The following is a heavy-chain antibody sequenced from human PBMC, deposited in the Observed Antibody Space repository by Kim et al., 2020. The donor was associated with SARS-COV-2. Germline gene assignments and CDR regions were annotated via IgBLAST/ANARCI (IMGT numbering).Heavy chain of an antibody. Sequence: ASVKVSCKASGYTFTGYYMHWVRQAPGQGLEWMGRINPNSGGTNYAQKFQGRVTMTRDTSISTAYMELSRLRSDDTAVYYCARVPRPTGPGPYYYGMDVWGQGTTVTVSS. D-gene: IGHD7-27*01. J-gene: IGHJ6*02. CDR3: ARVPRPTGPGPYYYGMDV. V-gene: IGHV1-2*06. CDR2: INPNSGGT. CDR1: GYTFTGYY.